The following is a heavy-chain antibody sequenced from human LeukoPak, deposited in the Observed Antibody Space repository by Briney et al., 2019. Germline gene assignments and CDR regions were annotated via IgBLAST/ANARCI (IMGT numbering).Heavy chain of an antibody. CDR3: ARVVCGYSSCLWFDP. CDR2: ISSSGSTI. V-gene: IGHV3-48*03. J-gene: IGHJ5*02. Sequence: HSGGSLRLSCAASGFTFSSYEMNWVRQAPGKGLEWVSYISSSGSTIYYADSVKGRFTISRDNAKNSLYLQMNSLRAEDTAVYYCARVVCGYSSCLWFDPWGQGTLVTVSS. D-gene: IGHD6-19*01. CDR1: GFTFSSYE.